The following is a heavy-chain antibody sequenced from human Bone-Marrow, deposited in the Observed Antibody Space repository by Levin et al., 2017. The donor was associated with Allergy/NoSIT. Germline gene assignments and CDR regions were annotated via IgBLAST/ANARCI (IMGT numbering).Heavy chain of an antibody. CDR3: ARDGGGSTWSWSGFDL. J-gene: IGHJ4*02. Sequence: GESLKISCAASGFSFSSYEMNWVRQAPGKGLEWVSYISSSGSTIYYADSVKGRFTISRDNAKNSLYMQMNSLRAEDTAVYYCARDGGGSTWSWSGFDLWGQGIMVIVSS. V-gene: IGHV3-48*03. D-gene: IGHD3-16*01. CDR2: ISSSGSTI. CDR1: GFSFSSYE.